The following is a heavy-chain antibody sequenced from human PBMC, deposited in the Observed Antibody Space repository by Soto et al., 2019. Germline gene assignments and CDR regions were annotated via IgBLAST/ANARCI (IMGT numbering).Heavy chain of an antibody. CDR2: IWYDGSNK. V-gene: IGHV3-33*01. CDR3: ARDDLGELSLHY. J-gene: IGHJ4*02. D-gene: IGHD3-16*02. CDR1: GFTFSSYG. Sequence: GGSLRLSCAASGFTFSSYGMHWVRQAPGKGLEWVAVIWYDGSNKYYADSVKGRFTISRDNSKNTLYLQMNSLRAEDTAVYYCARDDLGELSLHYWGQGTLVTVSS.